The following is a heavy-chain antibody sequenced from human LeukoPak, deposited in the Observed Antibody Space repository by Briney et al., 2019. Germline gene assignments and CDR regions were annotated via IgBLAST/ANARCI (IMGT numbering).Heavy chain of an antibody. Sequence: GRCLRLSCAASGFTLSSYWMGWVRQGAGKGLEWVANIKQDGSEKYYVDSVKGRFTISRDNAKNSLYLQMNSLRAEDTALYYCVRDQQVSTGYTYGYFDYWGQGTLVTVSS. CDR1: GFTLSSYW. D-gene: IGHD5-18*01. CDR3: VRDQQVSTGYTYGYFDY. CDR2: IKQDGSEK. J-gene: IGHJ4*02. V-gene: IGHV3-7*03.